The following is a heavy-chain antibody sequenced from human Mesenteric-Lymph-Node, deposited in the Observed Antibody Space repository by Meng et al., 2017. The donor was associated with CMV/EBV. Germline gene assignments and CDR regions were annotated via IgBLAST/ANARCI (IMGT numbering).Heavy chain of an antibody. CDR1: GYTFTSYA. V-gene: IGHV1-3*01. Sequence: SGKASGYTFTSYAMHWVRQAPGQRLEWMGWINAGNGNTKYSQKFQGRVTITRDTSASTAYMELSSLRSEDTAVYYCARDEDGNYFDYWGQGTLVTVSS. CDR2: INAGNGNT. J-gene: IGHJ4*02. CDR3: ARDEDGNYFDY.